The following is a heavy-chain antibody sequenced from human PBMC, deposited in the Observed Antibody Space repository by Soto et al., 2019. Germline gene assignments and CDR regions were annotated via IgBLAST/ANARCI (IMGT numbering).Heavy chain of an antibody. V-gene: IGHV3-23*01. CDR2: ISGSGGST. D-gene: IGHD3-22*01. Sequence: GGSLRLSCAASGFTFSSYAMSWVRQDTGKGLEWVSAISGSGGSTYYADSVKGRFTISRDNSKNTLYLQMNSLRAEDTAVYYCAKTLYYYDSSGYGPWGQGTLVTVSS. J-gene: IGHJ5*02. CDR3: AKTLYYYDSSGYGP. CDR1: GFTFSSYA.